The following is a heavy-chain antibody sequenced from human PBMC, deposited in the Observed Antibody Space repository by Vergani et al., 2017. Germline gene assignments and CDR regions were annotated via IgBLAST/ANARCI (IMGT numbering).Heavy chain of an antibody. CDR2: INHSGST. CDR1: GGSFSGYY. D-gene: IGHD3-3*01. Sequence: QVQLQQWGAGLLKPSETLSLTCAVYGGSFSGYYWSWIRQPPGKGLEWIGEINHSGSTNYNPSLKSRVTISVDTSKNQFSLKLSSVTAADTAVYYCATIFGVVIAGGVDVWGKGTTVTVSS. J-gene: IGHJ6*04. CDR3: ATIFGVVIAGGVDV. V-gene: IGHV4-34*01.